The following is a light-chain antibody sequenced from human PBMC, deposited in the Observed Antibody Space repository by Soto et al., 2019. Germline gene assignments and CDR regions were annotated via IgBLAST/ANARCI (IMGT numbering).Light chain of an antibody. Sequence: QAVLTQPPSASGTPGQRVTISCSGSNSNIGSNTVNWYQQLPGTAPKLLIYYDNLRPSGVPDRISGSKSGTSASLAISGLQSDDEADYYCATWDDDLNAAVFGGGTQLTVL. CDR2: YDN. V-gene: IGLV1-44*01. CDR1: NSNIGSNT. J-gene: IGLJ7*01. CDR3: ATWDDDLNAAV.